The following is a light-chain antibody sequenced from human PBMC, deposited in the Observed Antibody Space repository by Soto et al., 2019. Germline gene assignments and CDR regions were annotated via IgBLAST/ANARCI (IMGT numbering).Light chain of an antibody. CDR2: WAS. CDR3: QQRSNWPPEIT. Sequence: DIVMTQSQDSLAVSLGERATINCKSSQSVLYTSNNKNYLAWYQQKPGQPPKLLIYWASTRESGVPDRFSGSGSGTDFTLTISSLEPEDFAVYYCQQRSNWPPEITFGQGTLLEIK. CDR1: QSVLYTSNNKNY. J-gene: IGKJ5*01. V-gene: IGKV4-1*01.